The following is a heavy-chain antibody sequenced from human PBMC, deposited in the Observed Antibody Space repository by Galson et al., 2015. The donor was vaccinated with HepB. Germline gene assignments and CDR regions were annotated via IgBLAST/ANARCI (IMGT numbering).Heavy chain of an antibody. CDR3: VKVVVQAPLRIAARLRAGDDAFDI. CDR1: GFTFSSYA. V-gene: IGHV3-64D*06. J-gene: IGHJ3*02. Sequence: SLRLSGAASGFTFSSYAMHWVRQAPGKGLEYVSAISSNGGSTYYADSVKGIFTISRDNSKNTLYLQMSSPRAEDTAVYYCVKVVVQAPLRIAARLRAGDDAFDIWGQGTMVTVSS. CDR2: ISSNGGST. D-gene: IGHD6-6*01.